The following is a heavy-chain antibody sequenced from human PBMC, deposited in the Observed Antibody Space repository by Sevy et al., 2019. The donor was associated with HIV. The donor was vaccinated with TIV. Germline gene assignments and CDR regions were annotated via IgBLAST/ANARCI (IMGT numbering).Heavy chain of an antibody. CDR1: GFSVNSNY. CDR2: IYSDETT. J-gene: IGHJ4*02. CDR3: ARGKSGYGYALNY. V-gene: IGHV3-66*01. D-gene: IGHD5-18*01. Sequence: RGYLRLSCAASGFSVNSNYMTWVRQAPGKGLEGVSVIYSDETTYHADSVKDRFTISRDNSKNMLYLQMSSLRAEDTAIYYCARGKSGYGYALNYWGQGTLVTVSS.